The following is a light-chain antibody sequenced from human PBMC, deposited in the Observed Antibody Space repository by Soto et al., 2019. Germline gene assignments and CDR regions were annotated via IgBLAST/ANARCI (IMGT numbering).Light chain of an antibody. CDR2: AAS. V-gene: IGKV1-5*01. CDR3: QQYNSYSPLT. Sequence: DIQMTHSTSSLSASVGHRVTITRRASRSISSYLNWYQQKPGKAPNLLIYAASSLQSGVPSRFSGSGSGTEFTLTISSLQPDDFATYYCQQYNSYSPLTFGGGTKVDIK. J-gene: IGKJ4*01. CDR1: RSISSY.